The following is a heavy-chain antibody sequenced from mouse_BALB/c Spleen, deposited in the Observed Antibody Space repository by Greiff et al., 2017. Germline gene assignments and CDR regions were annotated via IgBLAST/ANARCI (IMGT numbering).Heavy chain of an antibody. V-gene: IGHV3-8*02. CDR2: ISYSGST. Sequence: EVQRVESGPSLVKPSQTLSLTCSVTGDSITSGYWNWIRKFPGNKLEYMGYISYSGSTYYNPSLKSRISITRDTSKNQYYLQLNSVTTEDTATYYCARYLRTEDAMDYWGQGTSVTVSS. CDR1: GDSITSGY. CDR3: ARYLRTEDAMDY. J-gene: IGHJ4*01. D-gene: IGHD1-1*01.